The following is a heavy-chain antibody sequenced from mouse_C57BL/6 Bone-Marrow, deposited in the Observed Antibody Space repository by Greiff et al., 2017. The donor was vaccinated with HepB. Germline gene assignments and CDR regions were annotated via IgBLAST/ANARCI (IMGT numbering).Heavy chain of an antibody. CDR3: ARRGTVVAQHYWYFDV. D-gene: IGHD1-1*01. V-gene: IGHV5-2*03. J-gene: IGHJ1*03. CDR2: INSDGGST. CDR1: EYEFPSHD. Sequence: EVNVVESGGGLVQPGESLKLSCESNEYEFPSHDMSWVRKTPEKRLELVAAINSDGGSTYYPDTMERRFIISRDNTKKTLYLQMSSLRSEDTALYYCARRGTVVAQHYWYFDVWGTGTTVTVSS.